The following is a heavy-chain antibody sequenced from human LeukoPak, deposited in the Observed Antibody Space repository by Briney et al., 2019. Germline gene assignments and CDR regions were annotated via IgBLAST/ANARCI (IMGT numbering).Heavy chain of an antibody. CDR2: IYPGDSDA. Sequence: GESLKISCKGSGYSFTNYWIGWVRQMPGKGLKWMGIIYPGDSDARYSPSFQGQVTISADKSISTAYLQWSSLKASDTAMYYCARRRDLYSGSYYPFDYWGQGALVTVSS. V-gene: IGHV5-51*01. J-gene: IGHJ4*02. D-gene: IGHD1-26*01. CDR1: GYSFTNYW. CDR3: ARRRDLYSGSYYPFDY.